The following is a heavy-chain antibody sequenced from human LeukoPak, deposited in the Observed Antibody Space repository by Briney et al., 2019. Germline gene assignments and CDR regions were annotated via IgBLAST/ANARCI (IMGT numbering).Heavy chain of an antibody. Sequence: ASVKVPCKASGYTFTSYDINWVRQATGQGLEWMGWMNPNSGNTGYAQKFQGRVTITRNTSISTAYMELSSLRSEDTAVYYCARTIAAAGKSYYYYYMDVWGKGTTVTVSS. CDR1: GYTFTSYD. CDR3: ARTIAAAGKSYYYYYMDV. V-gene: IGHV1-8*03. J-gene: IGHJ6*03. CDR2: MNPNSGNT. D-gene: IGHD6-13*01.